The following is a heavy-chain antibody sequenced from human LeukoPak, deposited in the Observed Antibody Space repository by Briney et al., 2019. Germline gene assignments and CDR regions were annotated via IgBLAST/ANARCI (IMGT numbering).Heavy chain of an antibody. CDR3: ARVRPLGSGSYLDAFDI. CDR2: SIPVFGTA. CDR1: GGPFKSYA. D-gene: IGHD3-10*01. Sequence: ASVKVSCKASGGPFKSYAISWVRQAPGQGLEWMGGSIPVFGTANYAQKFQVRVTITADESTNTAYMDMSSLRSDDTAVYYCARVRPLGSGSYLDAFDIWGQGTMVTVSS. V-gene: IGHV1-69*13. J-gene: IGHJ3*02.